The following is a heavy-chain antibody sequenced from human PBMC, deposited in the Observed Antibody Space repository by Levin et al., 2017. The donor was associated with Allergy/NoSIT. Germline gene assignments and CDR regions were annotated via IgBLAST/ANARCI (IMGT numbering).Heavy chain of an antibody. Sequence: GESLKISCAASGFTFSSYSMNWVRQAPGKGLEWVSSISSSSSYIYYADSVKGRFTISRDNAKNSLYLQMNSLRAEDTAVYYCARALVVRGALDYWGQGTLVTVSS. CDR1: GFTFSSYS. J-gene: IGHJ4*02. V-gene: IGHV3-21*01. CDR3: ARALVVRGALDY. D-gene: IGHD3-10*01. CDR2: ISSSSSYI.